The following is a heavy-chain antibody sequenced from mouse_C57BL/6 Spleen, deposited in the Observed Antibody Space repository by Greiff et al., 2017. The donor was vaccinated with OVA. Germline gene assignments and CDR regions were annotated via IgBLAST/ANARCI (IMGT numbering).Heavy chain of an antibody. D-gene: IGHD1-1*01. V-gene: IGHV1-59*01. Sequence: QVQLQQPGAELVRPGTSVKLSCKASGYTFTSYWMHWVKQRPGQGLEWIGVIDPSDSYTNYNQKFKGKATLTVDTSSSTAYMPLSSLTSEDSAVYYCARVYGSSFYYAMDYWGQGTSVTVSS. J-gene: IGHJ4*01. CDR1: GYTFTSYW. CDR2: IDPSDSYT. CDR3: ARVYGSSFYYAMDY.